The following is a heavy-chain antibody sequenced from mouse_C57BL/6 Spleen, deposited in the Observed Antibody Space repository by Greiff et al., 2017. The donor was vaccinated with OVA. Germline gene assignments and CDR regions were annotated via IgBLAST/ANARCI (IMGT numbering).Heavy chain of an antibody. J-gene: IGHJ2*01. CDR3: ARGRPPDY. CDR1: GYAFSSSW. Sequence: QVQLQQSGPELVKPGASVKISCKASGYAFSSSWMNWVKQRPGKGLEWIGRIYPGDGDTNYNGKFKGKATLTADKSSSTAYMQLSSLTSEDSAVYFCARGRPPDYWGQGTTLTVSS. CDR2: IYPGDGDT. V-gene: IGHV1-82*01.